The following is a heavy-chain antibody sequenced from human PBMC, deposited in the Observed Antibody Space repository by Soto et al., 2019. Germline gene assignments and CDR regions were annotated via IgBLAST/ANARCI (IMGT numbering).Heavy chain of an antibody. D-gene: IGHD5-18*01. CDR1: GFTITYYG. CDR3: ARNFAPQGQYNFDY. V-gene: IGHV3-33*01. J-gene: IGHJ4*02. CDR2: LSSDGISE. Sequence: QVQLVESGGGVVQPGGSLRLSCAASGFTITYYGMHWVRQAPGKGLERVAALSSDGISEYYADSVKGRFSVSRDNIKNSIVLQISSLKGEDTAVYFCARNFAPQGQYNFDYWGQGTLVTVSS.